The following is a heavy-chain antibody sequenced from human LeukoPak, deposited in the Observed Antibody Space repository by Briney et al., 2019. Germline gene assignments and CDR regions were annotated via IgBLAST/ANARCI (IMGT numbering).Heavy chain of an antibody. Sequence: SVKVSCKASGGTFSSYAISWVRQAPGQGLEWMGGIIPIFGTANYAQKFQGRVTITADKSTSTAYMELSSLRSEDTAVYYCAREVGIAADINYYYYYMDVWGKGTTVTVSS. CDR2: IIPIFGTA. CDR3: AREVGIAADINYYYYYMDV. J-gene: IGHJ6*03. CDR1: GGTFSSYA. D-gene: IGHD6-13*01. V-gene: IGHV1-69*06.